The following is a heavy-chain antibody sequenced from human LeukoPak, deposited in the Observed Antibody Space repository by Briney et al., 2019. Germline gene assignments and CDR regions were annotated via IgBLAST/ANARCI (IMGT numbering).Heavy chain of an antibody. CDR3: ARTPSVGNYYPWYFDL. CDR2: ISSSSSYI. V-gene: IGHV3-21*01. J-gene: IGHJ2*01. Sequence: NPGGSLRLSCAASVFTFSSYSMNWVRQAPGKGLEWVSSISSSSSYIYYADSVKGRFTISRDNAKNSLYLQMNSLRPEDTAVYYCARTPSVGNYYPWYFDLWGRGTLVTVSS. D-gene: IGHD1-26*01. CDR1: VFTFSSYS.